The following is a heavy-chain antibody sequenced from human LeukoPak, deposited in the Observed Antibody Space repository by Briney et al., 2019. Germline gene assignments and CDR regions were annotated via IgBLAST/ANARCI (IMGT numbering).Heavy chain of an antibody. V-gene: IGHV4-59*01. Sequence: PSETLSLTCTVSAGSISSYYWSWIRQPPGKGLEWIGYIYSSGSTNYNPSLKSRVTISVDTSKNQFSLKLSSVTAADTAVYYCARVPRYCSSTSCYHFDYWGQGTLVTVSS. CDR1: AGSISSYY. CDR2: IYSSGST. J-gene: IGHJ4*02. D-gene: IGHD2-2*01. CDR3: ARVPRYCSSTSCYHFDY.